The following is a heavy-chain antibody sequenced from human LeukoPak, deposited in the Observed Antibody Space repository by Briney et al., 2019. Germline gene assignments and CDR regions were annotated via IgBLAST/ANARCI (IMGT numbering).Heavy chain of an antibody. J-gene: IGHJ4*02. D-gene: IGHD3-16*01. CDR3: APRMRGSGFDY. CDR2: ISSSGSTI. V-gene: IGHV3-48*03. Sequence: GGSLRLSCAASGFTFSSYEMNWVRQAPGKGLEWVSYISSSGSTIYYADSVKGRFTISRDNAKNSLYLQMNSLRAEDTAVYYCAPRMRGSGFDYWGQGTLVTVSS. CDR1: GFTFSSYE.